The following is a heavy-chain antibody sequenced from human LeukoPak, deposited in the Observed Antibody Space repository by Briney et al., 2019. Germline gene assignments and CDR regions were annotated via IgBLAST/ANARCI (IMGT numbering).Heavy chain of an antibody. CDR2: IRQDGGAK. Sequence: GGSLRLSCTASGFIFNDFWMSWVRQAPGEGLEWVANIRQDGGAKNYIDSVKGRFTISRDNARKSLYLQMNSLRAEDTAVYYCARAAFNGVFEYWGQGTLVTVSS. V-gene: IGHV3-7*04. CDR1: GFIFNDFW. D-gene: IGHD2-8*01. J-gene: IGHJ4*02. CDR3: ARAAFNGVFEY.